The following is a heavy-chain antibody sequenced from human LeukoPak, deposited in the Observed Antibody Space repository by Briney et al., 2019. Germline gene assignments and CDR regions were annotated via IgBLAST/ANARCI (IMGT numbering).Heavy chain of an antibody. D-gene: IGHD4-23*01. CDR1: GASISCPYY. V-gene: IGHV4-38-2*01. CDR3: ARGTDDEYGANSGANYFDY. CDR2: IYHSESS. J-gene: IGHJ4*02. Sequence: PSETLSLTCAVSGASISCPYYWGWIRQSPGKGLEWIGKIYHSESSYYNPSLKSRVTMSVDTSKNHFSLNVKSVTAADTAVYYCARGTDDEYGANSGANYFDYWGRGTLVTVSS.